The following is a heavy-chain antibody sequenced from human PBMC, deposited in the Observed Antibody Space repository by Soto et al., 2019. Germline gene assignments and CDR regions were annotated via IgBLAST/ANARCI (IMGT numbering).Heavy chain of an antibody. J-gene: IGHJ3*02. V-gene: IGHV4-4*02. CDR2: IYHSGST. CDR3: ARSRINGFDI. Sequence: SETLSLTCAVSGRCIICSNRWSLVRQPPGKGLEWIGEIYHSGSTNYNPSLKSRVTISVDKSKNQFSLKLSSVTAADTAVYYCARSRINGFDIWGQGRMVTVSS. D-gene: IGHD2-2*01. CDR1: GRCIICSNR.